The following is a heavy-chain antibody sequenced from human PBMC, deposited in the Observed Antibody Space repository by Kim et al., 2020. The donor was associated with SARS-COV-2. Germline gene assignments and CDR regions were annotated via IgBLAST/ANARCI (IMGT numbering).Heavy chain of an antibody. CDR3: ARAYPRKNSSSWLKGTGMDV. CDR1: GFTFSSYG. D-gene: IGHD6-13*01. Sequence: GGSLRLSCAASGFTFSSYGMHWVRQAPGKGLEWVAVISYDGSNKYYADSVKGRFTISRDNSKNTLYLQMNSLRAEDTAVYYCARAYPRKNSSSWLKGTGMDVWGQGTTVTVSS. V-gene: IGHV3-33*05. CDR2: ISYDGSNK. J-gene: IGHJ6*02.